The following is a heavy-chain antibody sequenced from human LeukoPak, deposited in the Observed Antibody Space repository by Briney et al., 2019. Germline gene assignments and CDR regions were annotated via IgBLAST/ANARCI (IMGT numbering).Heavy chain of an antibody. CDR1: GFTFSTYS. CDR2: VSDRGTYI. J-gene: IGHJ4*02. V-gene: IGHV3-21*01. D-gene: IGHD3-10*01. CDR3: ARDKNDMVRGLFDY. Sequence: GGSLRLSCTASGFTFSTYSMNWVRQAPGKGLEWVASVSDRGTYIYYADSVKGRFTISRDNAKNSLYLQMNSLRAEDTAVYYCARDKNDMVRGLFDYWGQGTLVTVSS.